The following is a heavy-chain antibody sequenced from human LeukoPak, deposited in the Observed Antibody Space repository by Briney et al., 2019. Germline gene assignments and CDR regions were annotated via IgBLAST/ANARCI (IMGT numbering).Heavy chain of an antibody. CDR3: ARYSLGMSGVWFFDL. CDR1: GDSISAYC. CDR2: VCTSGIS. Sequence: SETLSLTCAVSGDSISAYCWTWIRQPAGKGLEWIWRVCTSGISNYNPSLESRVTMSLDTSKRQFALKLTSVTAADTAVYYCARYSLGMSGVWFFDLWGRGTLVTVSS. J-gene: IGHJ2*01. V-gene: IGHV4-59*10. D-gene: IGHD7-27*01.